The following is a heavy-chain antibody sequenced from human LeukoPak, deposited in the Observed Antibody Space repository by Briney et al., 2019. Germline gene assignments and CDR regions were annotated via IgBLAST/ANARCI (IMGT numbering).Heavy chain of an antibody. CDR1: GFTVSSNY. D-gene: IGHD6-13*01. CDR3: AKDFRYSSRSDAFDI. Sequence: GSLRLSCAASGFTVSSNYMSWVRQAPGKGLVWVSRINSDGSSTSYADSVKGRFTISRDNSKNTLYLQMNSLRAEDTAVYYCAKDFRYSSRSDAFDIWGQGTMVTVSS. V-gene: IGHV3-74*01. J-gene: IGHJ3*02. CDR2: INSDGSST.